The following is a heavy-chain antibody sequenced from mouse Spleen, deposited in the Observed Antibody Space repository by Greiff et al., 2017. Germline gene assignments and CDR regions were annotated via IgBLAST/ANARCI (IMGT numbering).Heavy chain of an antibody. J-gene: IGHJ2*01. V-gene: IGHV5-9*04. D-gene: IGHD2-5*01. CDR3: ARVFAYYSSAFDY. CDR1: GFTFSSYT. Sequence: EVQGVESGGGLVKPGGSLKLSCAASGFTFSSYTMSWVRQTPAKRLEWVATISSGGGNTYYPDSVKGRFTISRDNARNTLYLQMSSLRSEDTAMYYCARVFAYYSSAFDYWGQGTTLTVSS. CDR2: ISSGGGNT.